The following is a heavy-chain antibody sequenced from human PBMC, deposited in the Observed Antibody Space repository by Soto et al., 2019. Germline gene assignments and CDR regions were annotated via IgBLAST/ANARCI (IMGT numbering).Heavy chain of an antibody. Sequence: GGSLRLSCAASGFTFSSYWMHWVRQAPGKGLVWVSRINSDGSSTSYADSVKGRFTISRDNAKNTLYLQMNSLRAEDTAVYYFARSVGTIFGVVTTSSFAFDYWGQGTLVTVSS. CDR2: INSDGSST. J-gene: IGHJ4*02. V-gene: IGHV3-74*01. D-gene: IGHD3-3*01. CDR3: ARSVGTIFGVVTTSSFAFDY. CDR1: GFTFSSYW.